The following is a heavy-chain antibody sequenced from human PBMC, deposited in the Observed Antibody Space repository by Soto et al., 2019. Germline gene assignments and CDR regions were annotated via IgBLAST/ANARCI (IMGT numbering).Heavy chain of an antibody. J-gene: IGHJ6*02. D-gene: IGHD3-3*01. CDR1: GGTFSSYA. Sequence: ASLKVSCKASGGTFSSYAIYWVRPAPGQWLEWMGWINAGYGTTKYSQKFQGRVTITRDTSASTAYMELSSLRSEDTAVYYCAREPLLGGYYTDYYYGMDVWGQGTTVTVSS. CDR2: INAGYGTT. V-gene: IGHV1-3*01. CDR3: AREPLLGGYYTDYYYGMDV.